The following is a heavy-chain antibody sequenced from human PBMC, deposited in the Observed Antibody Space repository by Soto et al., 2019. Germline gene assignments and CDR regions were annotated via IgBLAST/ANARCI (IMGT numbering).Heavy chain of an antibody. V-gene: IGHV3-43*01. D-gene: IGHD4-4*01. CDR2: ISWDGGST. Sequence: GGSLRLSCAASGFTFDDYTMHWVRQAPGKGLEWVSLISWDGGSTYYADSVKGRFTISRDNSKNSLYLQMNSLRTEDTALYYCAKDISAGSVTGSHYYGMDVWGQGTTVTVSS. CDR3: AKDISAGSVTGSHYYGMDV. J-gene: IGHJ6*02. CDR1: GFTFDDYT.